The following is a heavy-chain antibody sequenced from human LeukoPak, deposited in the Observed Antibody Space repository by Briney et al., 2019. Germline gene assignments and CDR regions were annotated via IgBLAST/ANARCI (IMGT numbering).Heavy chain of an antibody. D-gene: IGHD1-1*01. CDR3: VQETGHNWGYLDY. Sequence: GGSLRLCCAASGFIFSMYAMSWLRQAPGKGLEWVSSVTNSGGSTYYADSVKGRFAISRDNSKNTLYLQMNTLRADDTAVYYCVQETGHNWGYLDYWGQGTLVTVSS. V-gene: IGHV3-23*01. CDR1: GFIFSMYA. CDR2: VTNSGGST. J-gene: IGHJ4*02.